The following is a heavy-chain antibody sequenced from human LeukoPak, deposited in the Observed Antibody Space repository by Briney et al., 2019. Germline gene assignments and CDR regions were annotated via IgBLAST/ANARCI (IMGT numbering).Heavy chain of an antibody. CDR3: AKGSTYYYDSSGQYYFDY. V-gene: IGHV3-23*01. Sequence: GGSLRLSCAASGFTFSSYAMSWVRQAPGKGLEWVSAISGSGGSTYYADSVKGRFTISRDNSKNTLYLQMNSLRAEDTAVYYCAKGSTYYYDSSGQYYFDYWGQETLVTVSS. J-gene: IGHJ4*02. CDR1: GFTFSSYA. D-gene: IGHD3-22*01. CDR2: ISGSGGST.